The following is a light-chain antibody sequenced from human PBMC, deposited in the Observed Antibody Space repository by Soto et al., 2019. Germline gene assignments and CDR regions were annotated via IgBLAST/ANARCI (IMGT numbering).Light chain of an antibody. Sequence: QSALTQPASVSGSPGQSITISCTGTSSDVGGYNYVSWYQQHPGKAPKLMIYDVSNRPSGVSNRFSGSKSGNTASLTISGLQPEDEADYYCSSYTSSITRVFGTGTKVTVL. CDR1: SSDVGGYNY. CDR3: SSYTSSITRV. J-gene: IGLJ1*01. CDR2: DVS. V-gene: IGLV2-14*01.